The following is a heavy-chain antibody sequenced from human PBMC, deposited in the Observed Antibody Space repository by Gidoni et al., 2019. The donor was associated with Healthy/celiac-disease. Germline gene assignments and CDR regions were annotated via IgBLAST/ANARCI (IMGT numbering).Heavy chain of an antibody. CDR1: GFSLSHARMG. CDR2: IFSNDEK. Sequence: QVTLKESGPVLVKPTETLPLTCTVSGFSLSHARMGVSWIRQAPGKALEWLAHIFSNDEKSYSTSLTSRLTISKDTYKSQVVLTMTNMDPVDTATYCGARSDYVWGSQSWDYWGQGTLVTVSS. D-gene: IGHD3-16*01. J-gene: IGHJ4*02. V-gene: IGHV2-26*01. CDR3: ARSDYVWGSQSWDY.